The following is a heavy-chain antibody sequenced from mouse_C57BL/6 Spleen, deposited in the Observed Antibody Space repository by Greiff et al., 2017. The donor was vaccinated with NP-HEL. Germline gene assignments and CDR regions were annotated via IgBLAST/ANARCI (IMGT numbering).Heavy chain of an antibody. Sequence: VQGVESGGGLVKPGGSLKLSCAASGFTFSSYAMSWVRQTPEKRLEWVATISDGGSYTYYPDNVKGRFTISRDNAKNNLYLQMSHLKSEDTAMYYCARDNWGDDWFAYWGQGTLVTVSA. CDR2: ISDGGSYT. D-gene: IGHD4-1*01. J-gene: IGHJ3*01. V-gene: IGHV5-4*01. CDR1: GFTFSSYA. CDR3: ARDNWGDDWFAY.